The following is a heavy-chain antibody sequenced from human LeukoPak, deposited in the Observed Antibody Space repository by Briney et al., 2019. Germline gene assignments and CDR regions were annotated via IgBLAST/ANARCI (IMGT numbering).Heavy chain of an antibody. J-gene: IGHJ4*02. Sequence: SETLSLTCAVYGGSFSGYYWSWIRQPPGKGLEWTGEINHSGSTNYNPSLKSRVTISVDTSKNQFSLKLSSVTAADTAVYYCVRDSDDYYWALDFWGQGTPVTVSS. D-gene: IGHD3-10*01. V-gene: IGHV4-34*01. CDR2: INHSGST. CDR3: VRDSDDYYWALDF. CDR1: GGSFSGYY.